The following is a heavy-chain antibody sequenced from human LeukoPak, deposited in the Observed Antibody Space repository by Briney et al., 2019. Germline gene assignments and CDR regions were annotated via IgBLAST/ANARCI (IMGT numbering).Heavy chain of an antibody. Sequence: PSETLSLTCTVSGGSISSDYWSWIRQPPGKGLEWIGYIYYDVSTNYDPSLKSRVTISVDTSKNQFSLKLYSVTAADMAVYYCARRLQGSDAFDIWGQGTMVTVSS. CDR3: ARRLQGSDAFDI. V-gene: IGHV4-59*01. D-gene: IGHD5-24*01. CDR2: IYYDVST. J-gene: IGHJ3*02. CDR1: GGSISSDY.